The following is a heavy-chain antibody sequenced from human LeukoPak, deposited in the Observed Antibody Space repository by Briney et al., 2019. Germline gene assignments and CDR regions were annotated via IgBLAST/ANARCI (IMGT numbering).Heavy chain of an antibody. D-gene: IGHD1-26*01. CDR1: GFTFSSYS. Sequence: GGSLRLSCAASGFTFSSYSMNWVRQAPGKGLEWVSSISSSSSYIYYADSVKGRFTISGDNAKNSLYLQMNSLRAEDTAVYYCARAPQWYSGYDYWGQGTLVTVSS. CDR2: ISSSSSYI. J-gene: IGHJ4*02. V-gene: IGHV3-21*01. CDR3: ARAPQWYSGYDY.